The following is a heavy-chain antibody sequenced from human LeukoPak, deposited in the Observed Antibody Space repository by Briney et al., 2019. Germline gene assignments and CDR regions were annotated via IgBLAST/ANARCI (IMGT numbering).Heavy chain of an antibody. CDR3: ARDKGGSSSLNYYYYYMDV. D-gene: IGHD6-6*01. CDR2: INRDGSST. J-gene: IGHJ6*03. CDR1: GFTFSSYW. V-gene: IGHV3-74*01. Sequence: GGSLRLSCAASGFTFSSYWMHWVRQAPGKGRVWVSRINRDGSSTSYADSVKGRFTISRDNAKNTLYLQMNSLRAEDTAVYYCARDKGGSSSLNYYYYYMDVWGKGTTVTVSS.